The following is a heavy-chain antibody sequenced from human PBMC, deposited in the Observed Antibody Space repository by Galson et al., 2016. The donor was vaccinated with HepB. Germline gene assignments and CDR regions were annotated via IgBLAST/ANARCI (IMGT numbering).Heavy chain of an antibody. CDR3: ARVRGPYCGWDCYFDAFDL. CDR2: INSDRSRT. D-gene: IGHD2-21*02. V-gene: IGHV3-74*01. J-gene: IGHJ3*01. Sequence: SLRLSCAASGFTMSSHCMHWLRQAPGHGLVWVSRINSDRSRTDYAHSVNGGFSISRDNAKNTLDLQMSSLRGEDTAVYYCARVRGPYCGWDCYFDAFDLWGQGTLVTVSS. CDR1: GFTMSSHC.